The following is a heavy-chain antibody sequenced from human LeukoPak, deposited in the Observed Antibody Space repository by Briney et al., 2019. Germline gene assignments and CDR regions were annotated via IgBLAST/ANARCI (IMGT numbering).Heavy chain of an antibody. CDR1: GYTFTAYS. J-gene: IGHJ5*02. D-gene: IGHD6-13*01. CDR3: ARLGFGRIAAAS. CDR2: INPNSGGT. Sequence: ASVRASCKPSGYTFTAYSMHGVRQAPGQGLEWMGRINPNSGGTDYAQKFQGRVTMTRDTSISTGYMELRRLRSDDTAVYYWARLGFGRIAAASWGQGTLVTVSS. V-gene: IGHV1-2*06.